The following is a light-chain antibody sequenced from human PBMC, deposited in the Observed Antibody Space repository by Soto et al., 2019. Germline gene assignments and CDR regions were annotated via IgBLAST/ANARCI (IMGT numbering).Light chain of an antibody. J-gene: IGLJ1*01. CDR3: CSYAGSYTFV. V-gene: IGLV2-11*01. CDR2: DVS. Sequence: QSALTQPRSVSGSPGQSVTISRTGTSTDVGAYNYVSWYQQHPGKAPKFMIFDVSKRPSGVPDRFSGSKSGDTASLTISGLQAEDEADYYCCSYAGSYTFVFGTGTKLTVL. CDR1: STDVGAYNY.